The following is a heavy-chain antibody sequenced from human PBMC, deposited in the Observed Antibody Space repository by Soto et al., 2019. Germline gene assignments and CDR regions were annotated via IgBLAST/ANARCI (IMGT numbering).Heavy chain of an antibody. CDR2: ISGSGGST. J-gene: IGHJ4*02. CDR1: GFTFSSYA. V-gene: IGHV3-23*01. D-gene: IGHD2-8*01. CDR3: AKGRTVLLYYDY. Sequence: EVQLLESGGGLVQPGGSLRLSCAASGFTFSSYAMSWVRQAPGKGLEWVSAISGSGGSTYYADSVKGRFTISRDNSKNTLYLHMNSLRAEDTAVYYCAKGRTVLLYYDYWGQGTLVTVSS.